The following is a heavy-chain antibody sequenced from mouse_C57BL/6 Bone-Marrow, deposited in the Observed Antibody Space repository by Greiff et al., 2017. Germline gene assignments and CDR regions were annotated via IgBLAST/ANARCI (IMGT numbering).Heavy chain of an antibody. Sequence: EVKLMESGGDLVKPGGSLKLSCAASGFTFSSYGMSWVRQTPDKRLEWVATISSGGSYTYYPDSVKGRFTIAIDNAKNTLYLQMSSLKSEDTAMYYCARHWDGYAMEYWGQGTSVTVSS. J-gene: IGHJ4*01. CDR1: GFTFSSYG. V-gene: IGHV5-6*01. CDR2: ISSGGSYT. CDR3: ARHWDGYAMEY. D-gene: IGHD4-1*01.